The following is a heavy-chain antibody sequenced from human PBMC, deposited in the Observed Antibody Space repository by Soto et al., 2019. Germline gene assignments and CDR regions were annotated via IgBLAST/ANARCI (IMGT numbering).Heavy chain of an antibody. D-gene: IGHD4-4*01. Sequence: GGSLRLSCAASGFTFSSYSMNWVRQAPGKGLEWVSYISSSSNSIYYADSVKGRFTISRDSAKNSLYLQMNSLRDEDTAVYYCARDVTANNWFDPWGQGTLVTVSS. CDR1: GFTFSSYS. CDR3: ARDVTANNWFDP. CDR2: ISSSSNSI. V-gene: IGHV3-48*02. J-gene: IGHJ5*02.